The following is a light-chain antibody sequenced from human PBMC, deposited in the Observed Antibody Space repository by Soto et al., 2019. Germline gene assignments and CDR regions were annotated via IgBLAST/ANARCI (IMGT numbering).Light chain of an antibody. V-gene: IGKV3D-20*02. CDR1: QGVGSTY. Sequence: EIVLTQSPGTLSLSLGERATLSCRASQGVGSTYLAWYQQKPGQAPRLLIYSASSRATGIPDRFSGSGSGTDFTLTISSLEPEDFAVYYCQQRSNWPLTFGGGTKVDIK. J-gene: IGKJ4*01. CDR2: SAS. CDR3: QQRSNWPLT.